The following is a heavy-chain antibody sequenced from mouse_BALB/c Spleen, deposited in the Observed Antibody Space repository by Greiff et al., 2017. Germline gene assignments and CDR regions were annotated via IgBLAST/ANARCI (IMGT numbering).Heavy chain of an antibody. D-gene: IGHD1-1*01. CDR3: ARVDDGSSGFAY. V-gene: IGHV5-6-5*01. Sequence: EVKLQESGGGLVKPGGSLKLSCAASGFTFSSYAMSWVRQTPEERLEWVASISSGGSTYYPDSVKGRFTISRDNARNILYLQMSSRRSEDTAMDYCARVDDGSSGFAYWGQGTLVTVSA. J-gene: IGHJ3*01. CDR2: ISSGGST. CDR1: GFTFSSYA.